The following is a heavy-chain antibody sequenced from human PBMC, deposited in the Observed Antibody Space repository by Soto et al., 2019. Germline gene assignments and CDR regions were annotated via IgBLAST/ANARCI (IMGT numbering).Heavy chain of an antibody. CDR1: GFTFSSYW. CDR2: IKQDGSEK. V-gene: IGHV3-7*01. Sequence: GGSLRLSCAASGFTFSSYWMSWVRQAPGKGLEWVANIKQDGSEKYYVDSVKGRFTISRDNAKNSLYLQMNSLRAEDTAVYYCARDRDLASSQGFDYWGQGTLVTVSS. CDR3: ARDRDLASSQGFDY. D-gene: IGHD6-6*01. J-gene: IGHJ4*02.